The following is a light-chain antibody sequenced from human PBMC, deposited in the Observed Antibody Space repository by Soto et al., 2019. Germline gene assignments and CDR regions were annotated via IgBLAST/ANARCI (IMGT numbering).Light chain of an antibody. Sequence: QAVVTQPPSASGTPGQRVTISCSGSSSNIGSNYVYWYQQLPGTAPKLVIYRNNQRPSGVPDRFSGSKSGTSASLAISGLRSEAEADYYCAAWDDSLSGLYVFGTGTKVTVL. V-gene: IGLV1-47*01. CDR1: SSNIGSNY. CDR3: AAWDDSLSGLYV. J-gene: IGLJ1*01. CDR2: RNN.